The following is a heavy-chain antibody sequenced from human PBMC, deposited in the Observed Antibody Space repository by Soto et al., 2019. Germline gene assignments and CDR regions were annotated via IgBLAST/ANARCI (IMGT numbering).Heavy chain of an antibody. D-gene: IGHD3-10*01. CDR1: GFSFNSHE. Sequence: GGSLRLSCAASGFSFNSHEMNWVRQAPGKGPELVANINRSGSTIYYADSVRGRFTISRDNAKNSLYLQMNSLRAEDTAIYYCARGFYFAFWGQGTLVTVSS. V-gene: IGHV3-48*03. CDR2: INRSGSTI. CDR3: ARGFYFAF. J-gene: IGHJ4*02.